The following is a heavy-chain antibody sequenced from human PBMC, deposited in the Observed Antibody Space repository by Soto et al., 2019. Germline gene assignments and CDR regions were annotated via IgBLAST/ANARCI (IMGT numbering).Heavy chain of an antibody. CDR1: GGSISSGGYS. J-gene: IGHJ4*02. V-gene: IGHV4-30-2*01. D-gene: IGHD2-15*01. Sequence: SETLSLTCAVSGGSISSGGYSWSWIRQPPGKGLEWIGYIYHSGSTYYNPSLKSRVTISVDRSKNQFSLKLSSVTAADTAVYYCDRSPKYGGGTYYFDYWGQGTLVTVYS. CDR2: IYHSGST. CDR3: DRSPKYGGGTYYFDY.